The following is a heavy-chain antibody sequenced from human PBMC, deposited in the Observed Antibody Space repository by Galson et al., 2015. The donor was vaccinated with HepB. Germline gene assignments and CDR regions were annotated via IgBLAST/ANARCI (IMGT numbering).Heavy chain of an antibody. V-gene: IGHV5-10-1*01. J-gene: IGHJ3*02. CDR2: IDPSDSYT. Sequence: QSGAEVKKPGEPLRISCKGSGYSFTSYWISWVRQMPGKGLEWMGRIDPSDSYTNYSPSFQGHVTISADKSISTAYLQWSSLKASDTAMYYCARHAGTVMDYYDSSGYYGDAFDIWGQGTMVTVSS. CDR3: ARHAGTVMDYYDSSGYYGDAFDI. CDR1: GYSFTSYW. D-gene: IGHD3-22*01.